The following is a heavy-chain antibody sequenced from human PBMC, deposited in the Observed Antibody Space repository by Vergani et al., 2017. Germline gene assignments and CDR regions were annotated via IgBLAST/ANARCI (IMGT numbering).Heavy chain of an antibody. J-gene: IGHJ5*02. D-gene: IGHD6-19*01. CDR3: ARHSTVEWLVKLGWIDP. V-gene: IGHV4-39*01. CDR1: GASIRSSNYY. CDR2: IYYSGST. Sequence: QLQLQESGPGLVKPSATLSLICSVSGASIRSSNYYWGRIRQPPGKGLEWIASIYYSGSTYYNPSLKSRVTISVDTAKNQFSLKRSSVTAADTAVYFCARHSTVEWLVKLGWIDPWGQGILVTVSS.